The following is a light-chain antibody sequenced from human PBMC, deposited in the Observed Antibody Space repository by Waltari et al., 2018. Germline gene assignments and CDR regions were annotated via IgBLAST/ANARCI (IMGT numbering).Light chain of an antibody. Sequence: DIVMTPSPDSLAVSLGERATINCKSRQSVLYSSNNKNYLAWYQQTPGQPPKLLIYWSSTRESGVPDRFSGSGSGTDFTLTISSLQAEDVAVYYCQQYYSTPPTFGQGTKVEIK. J-gene: IGKJ1*01. CDR2: WSS. V-gene: IGKV4-1*01. CDR3: QQYYSTPPT. CDR1: QSVLYSSNNKNY.